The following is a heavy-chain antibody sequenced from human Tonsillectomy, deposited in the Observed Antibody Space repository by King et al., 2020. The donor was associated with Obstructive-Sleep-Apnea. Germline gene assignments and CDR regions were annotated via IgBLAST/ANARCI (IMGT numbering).Heavy chain of an antibody. CDR1: GGSFSGYY. J-gene: IGHJ4*02. V-gene: IGHV4-34*01. Sequence: VQLQQSGAGLLKPSETLSLTCAVYGGSFSGYYWSWIRQPPGKGLEWIGEINHSGSTNYNPSLKSRVTIPVDTSKNQFSLKLSSVTAADTAVYYCARGPAHYYYGSGSYRYWGQGTLVTVSS. CDR3: ARGPAHYYYGSGSYRY. CDR2: INHSGST. D-gene: IGHD3-10*01.